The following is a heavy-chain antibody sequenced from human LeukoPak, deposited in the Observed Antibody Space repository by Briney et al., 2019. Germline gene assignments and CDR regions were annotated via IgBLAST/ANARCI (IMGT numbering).Heavy chain of an antibody. D-gene: IGHD3-22*01. CDR2: ISAYYGNT. CDR3: ARSPGITMIVVVITPFEY. V-gene: IGHV1-18*01. CDR1: GYTFTSYG. Sequence: ASVKVSCKASGYTFTSYGISWVRQAPGQGLEWMGWISAYYGNTNYAQKLQGRVTMTTDTSTSTAYMELRSLRSDDTAVYYCARSPGITMIVVVITPFEYWGQGTLVTVSS. J-gene: IGHJ4*02.